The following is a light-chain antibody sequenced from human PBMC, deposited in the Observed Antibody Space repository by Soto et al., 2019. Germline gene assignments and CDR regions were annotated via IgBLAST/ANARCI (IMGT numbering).Light chain of an antibody. CDR2: GAS. CDR3: QQYGRSLT. Sequence: IVLTQSPGTLSLSPGERATLSCRASQSVSSYLAWYQQKPGQAPKLLIYGASSRATGTPDRFRGSGSGTDFTLTISRLDPEDFAVYYCQQYGRSLTFGGGTKVDIK. CDR1: QSVSSY. V-gene: IGKV3-20*01. J-gene: IGKJ4*01.